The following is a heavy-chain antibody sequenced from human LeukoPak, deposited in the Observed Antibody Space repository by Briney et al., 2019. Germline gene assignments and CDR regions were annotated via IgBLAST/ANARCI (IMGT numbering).Heavy chain of an antibody. D-gene: IGHD3-3*01. CDR1: GYSISSGYY. Sequence: ASETLSLTCAVSGYSISSGYYWGWIRQPPGKGLEWIGSIYRSGSTYYNPSLKSRVTISVDTSKNQFSLKLSSVTAADTAVYYCARHSPSGITIFGVDSSFQFWGQGTLVTVSS. CDR2: IYRSGST. V-gene: IGHV4-38-2*01. J-gene: IGHJ4*02. CDR3: ARHSPSGITIFGVDSSFQF.